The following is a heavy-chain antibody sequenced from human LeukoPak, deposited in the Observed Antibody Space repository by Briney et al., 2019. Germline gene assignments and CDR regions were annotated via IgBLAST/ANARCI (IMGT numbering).Heavy chain of an antibody. J-gene: IGHJ6*04. CDR2: IKPNSGGT. Sequence: ASVKVSCKASGYIFTDCYMHWVRQAPGQGLEWMGWIKPNSGGTNYAQKFQGRVTMTRDTSISTAYMELNRLRSDDTAVYYCARECRSSTSCYGDVWGKGTTVTVSS. D-gene: IGHD2-2*01. V-gene: IGHV1-2*02. CDR3: ARECRSSTSCYGDV. CDR1: GYIFTDCY.